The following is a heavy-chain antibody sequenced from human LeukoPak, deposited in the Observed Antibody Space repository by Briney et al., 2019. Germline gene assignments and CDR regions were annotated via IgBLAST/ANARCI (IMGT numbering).Heavy chain of an antibody. CDR1: GYTFTGYY. J-gene: IGHJ3*02. Sequence: ASVKVSCKASGYTFTGYYMHWVRQAPGQGLEWMGWINPNSGGTNYAQKFQGRVTMTRDTSISTAYMELSRLRSDDTAVYYCARVGEVGADQTDASDIWGQGTMVTVSS. V-gene: IGHV1-2*02. CDR2: INPNSGGT. CDR3: ARVGEVGADQTDASDI. D-gene: IGHD1-26*01.